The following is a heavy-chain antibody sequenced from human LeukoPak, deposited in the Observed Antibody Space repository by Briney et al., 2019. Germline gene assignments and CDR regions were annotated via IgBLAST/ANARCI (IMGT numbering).Heavy chain of an antibody. CDR3: AKGRAVEVVAAFNY. D-gene: IGHD2-15*01. Sequence: GGSLRLSCAASGFTFSTYAMTWVRQAPGKGLEWVSVVSGFDGSTYDGDSVKGRFTISRDNSKNTLYLQMNSRRAEDTAVYYCAKGRAVEVVAAFNYWGQGTVVTVSS. CDR2: VSGFDGST. CDR1: GFTFSTYA. J-gene: IGHJ4*02. V-gene: IGHV3-23*01.